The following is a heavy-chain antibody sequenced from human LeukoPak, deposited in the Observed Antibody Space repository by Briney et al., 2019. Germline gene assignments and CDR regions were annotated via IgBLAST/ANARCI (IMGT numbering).Heavy chain of an antibody. V-gene: IGHV4-61*05. CDR1: SGSISTSNYY. D-gene: IGHD1-1*01. Sequence: SETLSLTCTVSSGSISTSNYYWGWVRQPPGKALEWIGNIFYSGSTNYNPSLKSRVTISVDTSKNQFSLKLSSVTAADTAVYYCARSHAQWYNEGYYFDYWGQGTLVTVSS. CDR2: IFYSGST. J-gene: IGHJ4*02. CDR3: ARSHAQWYNEGYYFDY.